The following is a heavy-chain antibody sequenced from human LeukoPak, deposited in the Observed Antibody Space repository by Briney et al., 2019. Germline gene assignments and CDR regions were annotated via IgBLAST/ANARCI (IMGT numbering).Heavy chain of an antibody. V-gene: IGHV4-38-2*02. J-gene: IGHJ5*02. CDR1: GYSIRSGFY. CDR3: ARPVPSRLGWFDP. CDR2: IYHSGIT. D-gene: IGHD1-1*01. Sequence: SETLSLTCTVSGYSIRSGFYWGWIRQPPGKGLEWIGNIYHSGITYYTPSLKSRVTISVDTSKNQFYLNLSSVTAADTAVYYCARPVPSRLGWFDPWGQGTLVTVSS.